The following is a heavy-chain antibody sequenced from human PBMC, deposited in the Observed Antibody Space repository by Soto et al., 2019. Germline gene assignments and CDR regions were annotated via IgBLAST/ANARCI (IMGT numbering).Heavy chain of an antibody. CDR1: GGSISSGGYY. J-gene: IGHJ6*02. D-gene: IGHD2-2*01. Sequence: QVQLQESGPGLVKPSQTLSLTCTVSGGSISSGGYYWSWIRQHPGKGLEWIGYIYYSGSTYYNPSLNSRVTISVDTSKIQFSLKLSSVTAADTAVYYCAREVVVVPAAIPYYGMDVWGQGTTVTVSS. CDR3: AREVVVVPAAIPYYGMDV. V-gene: IGHV4-31*03. CDR2: IYYSGST.